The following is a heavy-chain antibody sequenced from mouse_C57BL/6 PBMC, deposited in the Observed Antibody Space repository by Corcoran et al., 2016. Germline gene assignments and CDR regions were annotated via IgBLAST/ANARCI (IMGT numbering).Heavy chain of an antibody. D-gene: IGHD2-1*01. CDR3: ASLYYGNYGWYVDV. J-gene: IGHJ1*03. CDR2: INTYSGVP. V-gene: IGHV9-3*01. Sequence: QIQLVQSGPELKKPGETVKISCKASGYTFTTYGMSWVKQAPGQGLKWMGWINTYSGVPTYADDFKGRFAFSLETSASTAYLKINNLKNEDTATYVCASLYYGNYGWYVDVCGTGTTVTVSS. CDR1: GYTFTTYG.